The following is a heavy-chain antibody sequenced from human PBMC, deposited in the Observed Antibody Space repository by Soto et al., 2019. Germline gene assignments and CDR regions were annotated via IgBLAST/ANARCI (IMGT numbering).Heavy chain of an antibody. CDR1: GYSVSSGYY. V-gene: IGHV4-38-2*01. J-gene: IGHJ6*02. Sequence: SETLSLTCAVSGYSVSSGYYWGWIRQPPGKGLEWIGTIYHSGSTYYNPSLKSRVTISVDTSKNQFSLKLSSVTAADTAVYYCATDSEDYYGMDVWGQGTTVTVSS. D-gene: IGHD2-15*01. CDR2: IYHSGST. CDR3: ATDSEDYYGMDV.